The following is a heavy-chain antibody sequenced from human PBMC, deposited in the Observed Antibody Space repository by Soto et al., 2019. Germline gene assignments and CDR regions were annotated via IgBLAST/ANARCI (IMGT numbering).Heavy chain of an antibody. CDR2: ISGSGGST. CDR3: AKRATGTYFDY. J-gene: IGHJ4*02. V-gene: IGHV3-23*01. CDR1: GFTFSNYA. Sequence: EVQLLESGGGLVQPGGSLRLSCAASGFTFSNYAMNWVRQAPGKGLEWFSVISGSGGSTYYADSVKGRFTISRDNSKNTLYLQMNSLRAEDTAVYYCAKRATGTYFDYWGQGTLVTVSS. D-gene: IGHD1-1*01.